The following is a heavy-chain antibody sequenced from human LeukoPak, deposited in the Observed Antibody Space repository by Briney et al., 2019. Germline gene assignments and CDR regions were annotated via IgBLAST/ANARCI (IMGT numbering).Heavy chain of an antibody. CDR3: ARAREDCSSTSCHYYYYGMDV. V-gene: IGHV4-34*01. CDR2: INHSGST. CDR1: GGSFRGYY. D-gene: IGHD2-2*01. J-gene: IGHJ6*04. Sequence: PSETLSLTCAVYGGSFRGYYWSWIRQPPGKGLEWIGEINHSGSTNYNPSLKSRVTISVDTSKNQFSLKLSSVTAADTAVYYCARAREDCSSTSCHYYYYGMDVWGKGTTVTVSS.